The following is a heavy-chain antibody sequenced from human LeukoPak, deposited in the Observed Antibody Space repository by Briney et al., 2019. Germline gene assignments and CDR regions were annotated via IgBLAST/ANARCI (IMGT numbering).Heavy chain of an antibody. Sequence: PGGSLRLSCAASGFTFSGSAIHWVRQASGKGLEWVGRIRSKINTYATAYAASVKGRFTISRDDSKNTAYLQMNSLRAEDTAVYYCARGVPYDSWSGPHYSDYWGQGTLVTVSS. D-gene: IGHD3-3*01. V-gene: IGHV3-73*01. CDR2: IRSKINTYAT. J-gene: IGHJ4*02. CDR1: GFTFSGSA. CDR3: ARGVPYDSWSGPHYSDY.